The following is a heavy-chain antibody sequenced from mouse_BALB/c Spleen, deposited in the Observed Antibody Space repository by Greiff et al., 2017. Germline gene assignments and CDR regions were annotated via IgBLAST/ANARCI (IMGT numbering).Heavy chain of an antibody. CDR3: ARGRDGYYSWFAY. D-gene: IGHD2-3*01. Sequence: VQLKESGPGLVAPSQSLSITCTVSGFSLTSYGVHWVRQPPGKGLEWLGVIWAGGSTNYNSALMSRLSISKDNSKSQVFLKMNSLQTDDSAMYYCARGRDGYYSWFAYWGQGTPVTVSA. CDR2: IWAGGST. J-gene: IGHJ3*01. CDR1: GFSLTSYG. V-gene: IGHV2-9*02.